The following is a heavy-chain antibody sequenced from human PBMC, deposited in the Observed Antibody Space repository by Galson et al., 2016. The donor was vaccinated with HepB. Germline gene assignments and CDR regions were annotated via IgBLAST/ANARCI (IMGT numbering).Heavy chain of an antibody. J-gene: IGHJ6*02. CDR1: GLPVSNDY. Sequence: SLRLSCAAYGLPVSNDYMSWVRQAPGKGLKWVSVSYGDGRTYYAESVKGRFTISRDTSKNTVFLHMNSLRGEDTSVYYCARGPGFRNGMDVWGQGTTVTVS. CDR3: ARGPGFRNGMDV. CDR2: SYGDGRT. V-gene: IGHV3-53*01.